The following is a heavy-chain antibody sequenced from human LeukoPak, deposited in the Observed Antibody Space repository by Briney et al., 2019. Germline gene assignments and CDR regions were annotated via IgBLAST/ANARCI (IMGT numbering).Heavy chain of an antibody. Sequence: ASVKVSCKASGYTFTSYGISWVRQAPGQGLEWMGWISAYNGNTNYAQKLQGRVTMTTDTSTSTAYMELRSLRSDDTAVYYCARYYSGWYNYYYGMDVWGQGTTVTVS. J-gene: IGHJ6*02. CDR2: ISAYNGNT. D-gene: IGHD6-19*01. CDR1: GYTFTSYG. CDR3: ARYYSGWYNYYYGMDV. V-gene: IGHV1-18*01.